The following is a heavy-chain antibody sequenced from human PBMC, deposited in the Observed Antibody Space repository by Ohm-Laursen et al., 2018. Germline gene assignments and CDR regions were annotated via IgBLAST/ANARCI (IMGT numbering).Heavy chain of an antibody. Sequence: TLSLTCTVSGGSVSSGSYYWSWIRQPPGKGLEWIGYIYYSGSTNYNPSLKSRVTISVDTSKNQFSLKLSSVTAADTAVYYCARNWFDPWGQRTLVTVSS. CDR3: ARNWFDP. V-gene: IGHV4-61*01. CDR1: GGSVSSGSYY. CDR2: IYYSGST. J-gene: IGHJ5*02.